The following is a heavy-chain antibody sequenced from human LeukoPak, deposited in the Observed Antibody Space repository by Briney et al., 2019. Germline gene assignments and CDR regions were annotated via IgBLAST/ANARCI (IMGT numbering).Heavy chain of an antibody. D-gene: IGHD3-10*01. CDR3: ARTKLNYGSGSYPFDY. V-gene: IGHV4-34*01. Sequence: SETLSLTCGVYGGSFSGYYWTWIRQAPGKGLEWIGEISHSGNTNYNPSLKSRVTISVDTSKNQFSLKLSSVTAADTAVYYCARTKLNYGSGSYPFDYWGQGTLVTVSS. CDR2: ISHSGNT. CDR1: GGSFSGYY. J-gene: IGHJ4*02.